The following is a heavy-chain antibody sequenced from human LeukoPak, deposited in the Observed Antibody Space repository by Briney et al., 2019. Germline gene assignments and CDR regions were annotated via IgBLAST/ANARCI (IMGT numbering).Heavy chain of an antibody. J-gene: IGHJ3*02. D-gene: IGHD4-11*01. V-gene: IGHV1-18*01. CDR1: GYSFASYG. CDR2: VSGYDGRT. Sequence: AASVKVSXKASGYSFASYGISWVRQAPGQGLKWMGWVSGYDGRTNYAQNLKGRVTVTAETSTSTVYMELRSLRSDDTAIYYCARDYYNDYEDTFDIWGQGTMVTVSS. CDR3: ARDYYNDYEDTFDI.